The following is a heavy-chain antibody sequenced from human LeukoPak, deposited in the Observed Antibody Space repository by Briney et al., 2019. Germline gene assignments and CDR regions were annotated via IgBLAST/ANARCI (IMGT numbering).Heavy chain of an antibody. CDR3: ARARPSWFSASDI. J-gene: IGHJ3*02. CDR2: INPNTGGT. Sequence: ASVKVSCKASGYTFTAYYMHWVRQAPGQGLEWMGWINPNTGGTNYAQKFQGRVTMTRDTSISTAYMEVSRLRSEDTAVYYCARARPSWFSASDIWGQGTMVTVSS. CDR1: GYTFTAYY. V-gene: IGHV1-2*02. D-gene: IGHD3-10*01.